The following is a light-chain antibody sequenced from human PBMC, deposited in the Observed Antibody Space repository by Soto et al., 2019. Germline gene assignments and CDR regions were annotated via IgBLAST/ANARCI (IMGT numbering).Light chain of an antibody. CDR1: QTISGW. CDR2: DDS. CDR3: QQYNSYPVT. Sequence: DIEMAQSPSTLSASVGDRVAITCRASQTISGWLAWYQQKPGKAPNLLIYDDSSLESGVPSRFSGSGSGTEFTLTISSLQPDDFATYFCQQYNSYPVTFGQGTRLEIK. J-gene: IGKJ5*01. V-gene: IGKV1-5*01.